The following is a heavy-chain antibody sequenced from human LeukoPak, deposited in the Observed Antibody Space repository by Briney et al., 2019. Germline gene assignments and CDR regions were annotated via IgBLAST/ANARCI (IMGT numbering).Heavy chain of an antibody. CDR1: GGSISSYY. J-gene: IGHJ4*02. V-gene: IGHV4-59*01. CDR3: ARVEDYGDYPGRVDY. CDR2: IYYSGST. D-gene: IGHD4-17*01. Sequence: SETLSLTCTVSGGSISSYYWSWIRQPPGKGLEWIGYIYYSGSTNYNPFLKSRVTISVDTSKNQFSLKLSSVTAADTAVYYCARVEDYGDYPGRVDYWGQGTLVTVSS.